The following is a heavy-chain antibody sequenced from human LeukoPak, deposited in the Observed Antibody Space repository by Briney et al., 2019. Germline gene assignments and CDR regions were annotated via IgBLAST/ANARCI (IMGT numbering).Heavy chain of an antibody. Sequence: ASVKVSCKASGYTFTSYGISWVRQAPGQGLEWMGWMNPNSGNTGYAQKFQGRVTMTRNTSISTAYMELSSLRSEDTAVYYCARVPYSGYYYYMDVWGKGTTVTISS. V-gene: IGHV1-8*02. D-gene: IGHD1-26*01. J-gene: IGHJ6*03. CDR2: MNPNSGNT. CDR1: GYTFTSYG. CDR3: ARVPYSGYYYYMDV.